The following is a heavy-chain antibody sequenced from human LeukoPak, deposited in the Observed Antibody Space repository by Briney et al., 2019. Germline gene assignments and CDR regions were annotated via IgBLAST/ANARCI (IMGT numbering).Heavy chain of an antibody. D-gene: IGHD6-6*01. V-gene: IGHV1-18*01. CDR2: RSIYNGNT. Sequence: ASVKVSCKASGYDLINYDISWVRQAPGQGLEWMGWRSIYNGNTDYKLQGRVTMTTDTSTNTAYMEVRSLGSDDTAVYYCARGGPFPSSSSSREYYLDYWGQGTLVTVSS. CDR1: GYDLINYD. CDR3: ARGGPFPSSSSSREYYLDY. J-gene: IGHJ4*02.